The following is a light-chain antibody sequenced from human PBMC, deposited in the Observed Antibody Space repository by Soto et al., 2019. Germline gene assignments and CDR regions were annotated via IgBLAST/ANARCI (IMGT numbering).Light chain of an antibody. CDR3: QQRSNWPVT. Sequence: TQSPATLSVSPGEGATLSCGASQSVSSSYLAWYQQKPGLAPRLLFYGASNRATGIPARFSGSGSGTDFTLTISSLEPEDFAVYYCQQRSNWPVTFGQGTRLEIK. CDR1: QSVSSSY. V-gene: IGKV3-11*01. J-gene: IGKJ5*01. CDR2: GAS.